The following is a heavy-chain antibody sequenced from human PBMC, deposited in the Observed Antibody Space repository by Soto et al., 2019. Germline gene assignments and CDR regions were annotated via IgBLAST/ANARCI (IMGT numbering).Heavy chain of an antibody. D-gene: IGHD3-10*01. J-gene: IGHJ6*02. CDR2: IDVDGTGA. Sequence: AGSLRLSCAASGFFSSNYWMHWVRQAPGKGLVWVSRIDVDGTGAKYADSVKGRFTISRDNAKNTLYLEMNCLRAEDTAVYYCASDLFGSGSFAYYYGMDVWGQGTTVTVSS. CDR1: GFFSSNYW. V-gene: IGHV3-74*01. CDR3: ASDLFGSGSFAYYYGMDV.